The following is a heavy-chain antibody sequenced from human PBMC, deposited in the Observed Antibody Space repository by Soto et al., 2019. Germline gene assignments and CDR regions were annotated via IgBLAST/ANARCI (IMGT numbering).Heavy chain of an antibody. V-gene: IGHV3-23*01. CDR3: AKNRDYDYDAFDV. J-gene: IGHJ3*01. Sequence: GGSLRLSCAGSGFTFNRNAMSWVRQAPGKGLEWVSGITGNSAFTYYADSVKGRVIISRDNSKNTLYLQINTLRVEDTAVYYCAKNRDYDYDAFDVWGQGTVVTVSS. CDR1: GFTFNRNA. D-gene: IGHD3-16*01. CDR2: ITGNSAFT.